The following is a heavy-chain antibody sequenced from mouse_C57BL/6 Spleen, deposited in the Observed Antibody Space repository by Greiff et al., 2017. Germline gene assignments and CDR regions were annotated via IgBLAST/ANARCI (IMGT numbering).Heavy chain of an antibody. V-gene: IGHV1-18*01. Sequence: VQLQQPGPELVKPGASVKLPCKASGYTFTDYWMDWVKQSPGKGLEWIGNIIPNNGGTIYNQKFKGKATLTVDKSSSTAYMELRSFTSEDTAVDYCERSYDGSRYYFDYWGQGSTLTFSS. D-gene: IGHD1-1*01. CDR3: ERSYDGSRYYFDY. CDR2: IIPNNGGT. CDR1: GYTFTDYW. J-gene: IGHJ2*01.